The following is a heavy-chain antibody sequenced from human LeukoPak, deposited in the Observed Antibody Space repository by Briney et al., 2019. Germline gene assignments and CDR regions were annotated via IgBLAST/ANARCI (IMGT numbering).Heavy chain of an antibody. CDR3: ARGSDSSGWRRFDY. CDR1: GDSVSSYY. D-gene: IGHD6-19*01. J-gene: IGHJ4*02. CDR2: IYYGGST. Sequence: PSETLSLTCTVSGDSVSSYYWSWIRQPPGKGLRWIGYIYYGGSTDYNPSLKSRVTISVDLSKNQFSLRLTSVTAADTALYYCARGSDSSGWRRFDYWGQGILVTVSS. V-gene: IGHV4-59*02.